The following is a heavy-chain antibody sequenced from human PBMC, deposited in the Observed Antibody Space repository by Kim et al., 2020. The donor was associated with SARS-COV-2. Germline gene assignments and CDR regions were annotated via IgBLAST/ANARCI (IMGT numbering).Heavy chain of an antibody. J-gene: IGHJ6*02. CDR3: ARDGDGSGWGNGMDV. CDR2: ISSSSSTI. V-gene: IGHV3-48*02. CDR1: GFTFSSYS. Sequence: GGSLRLSCAASGFTFSSYSMNWVRQAPGKGLEWVSYISSSSSTIYYADSVKGRFTISRDNAKNSLYLQMNSLRDEDTAVYYCARDGDGSGWGNGMDVWGQGTTVTVSS. D-gene: IGHD6-19*01.